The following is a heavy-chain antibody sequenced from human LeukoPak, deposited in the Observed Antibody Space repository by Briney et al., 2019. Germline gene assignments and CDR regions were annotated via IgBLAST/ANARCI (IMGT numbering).Heavy chain of an antibody. CDR3: VVSPNQDFYDY. CDR2: ISGSGST. J-gene: IGHJ4*02. CDR1: GVSMNSHY. Sequence: SETLSLTCSASGVSMNSHYLNWIRQPPGKGLEWIGFISGSGSTNYNPSLMSRVTMSLETSKRQFSLKLRSVTAADTAVYYCVVSPNQDFYDYWGQGTLVTVSS. V-gene: IGHV4-4*09.